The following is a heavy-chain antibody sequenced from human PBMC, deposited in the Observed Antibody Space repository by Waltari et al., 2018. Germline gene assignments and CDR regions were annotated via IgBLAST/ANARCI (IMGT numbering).Heavy chain of an antibody. D-gene: IGHD3-10*01. Sequence: QVQLQQWGAGLLKPSETLSLTCAVYGGSFSGYYWSWIRQPPGKGPEWIGEINHSGSTNYNPSLKSRVTISVDTSKNQFSLKLSSVTAADTAVYYCARGNSGRHYYGSGRSIGVYFDYWGQGTLVTVSS. J-gene: IGHJ4*02. CDR3: ARGNSGRHYYGSGRSIGVYFDY. V-gene: IGHV4-34*01. CDR2: INHSGST. CDR1: GGSFSGYY.